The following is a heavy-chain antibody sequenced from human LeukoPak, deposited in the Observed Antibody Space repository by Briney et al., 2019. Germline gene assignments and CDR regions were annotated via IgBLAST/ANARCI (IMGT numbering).Heavy chain of an antibody. J-gene: IGHJ5*02. Sequence: SETLSLTCAVYGGSFSGYYWSWIRQPPGKGLEWIGEINHSGSTNYNPSLKIRVTISVGTSKNQFSLKLSSVTAADTAVYYCATLLYSSGWSNWFDPWGQGTLVTVSS. CDR2: INHSGST. CDR3: ATLLYSSGWSNWFDP. D-gene: IGHD6-19*01. CDR1: GGSFSGYY. V-gene: IGHV4-34*01.